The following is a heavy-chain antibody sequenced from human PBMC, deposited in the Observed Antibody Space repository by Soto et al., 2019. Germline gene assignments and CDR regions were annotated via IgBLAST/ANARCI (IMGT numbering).Heavy chain of an antibody. D-gene: IGHD5-12*01. CDR1: GFTFSSYN. J-gene: IGHJ5*02. V-gene: IGHV3-48*01. Sequence: PGGSLRLSCAASGFTFSSYNMNWVRQAPGKGLEWVSYISSRSSSIYYADSVKGRFTTSRDNAKNSLYLQMNSLRVEDTAVYYCAGVGSDYEVNWFDPWGQGTLVTVSS. CDR3: AGVGSDYEVNWFDP. CDR2: ISSRSSSI.